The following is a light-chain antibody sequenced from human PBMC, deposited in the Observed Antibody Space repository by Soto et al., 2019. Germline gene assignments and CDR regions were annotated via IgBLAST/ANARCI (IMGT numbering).Light chain of an antibody. CDR3: AAWDDSLSGVV. CDR1: GCNIGSNY. CDR2: RNN. V-gene: IGLV1-47*01. J-gene: IGLJ2*01. Sequence: QSLLTQPPSASGTPGQGVTISCSGSGCNIGSNYVYWYQQLPGTAPILLIYRNNQRPSGVPDRFSGSKSGTSASLAISGLRSEDEADYYCAAWDDSLSGVVFGGGTKLTVL.